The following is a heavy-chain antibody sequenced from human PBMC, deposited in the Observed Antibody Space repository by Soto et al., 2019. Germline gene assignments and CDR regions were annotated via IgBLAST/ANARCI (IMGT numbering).Heavy chain of an antibody. V-gene: IGHV1-69*13. Sequence: WASVKVSCKASGGTFSSYAISWVRQAPGQGLEWMGGIIPIFGTANYAQKFQGRVTITADESTSTAYMELSSLRSEDTAVYYCASAPALVDSSGYYRRPRDAFDIWGQGTMVTVSS. CDR1: GGTFSSYA. J-gene: IGHJ3*02. CDR2: IIPIFGTA. D-gene: IGHD3-22*01. CDR3: ASAPALVDSSGYYRRPRDAFDI.